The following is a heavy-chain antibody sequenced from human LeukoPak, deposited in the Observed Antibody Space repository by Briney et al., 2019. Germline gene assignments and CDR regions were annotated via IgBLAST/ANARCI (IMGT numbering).Heavy chain of an antibody. CDR2: ISENKGNT. J-gene: IGHJ4*02. CDR1: GYTFTTYG. CDR3: ARGIAVTREFDQ. Sequence: ASVKVSCKASGYTFTTYGINWVRQAPGQGLEWMGWISENKGNTNHAQRFQGRVTMTTDTSTNTAYMELRSLRSYDTAVYYCARGIAVTREFDQWGQGTLVIVSS. D-gene: IGHD6-19*01. V-gene: IGHV1-18*04.